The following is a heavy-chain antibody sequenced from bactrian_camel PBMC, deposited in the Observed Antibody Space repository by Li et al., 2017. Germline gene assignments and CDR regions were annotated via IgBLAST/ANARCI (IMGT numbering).Heavy chain of an antibody. D-gene: IGHD2*01. J-gene: IGHJ6*01. CDR2: IDRWGST. V-gene: IGHV3S57*01. CDR3: AARGPYCYTKLSVRDFTY. Sequence: HVQLVESGGGSVQTGGSLRLSYAASGRTYTNWCMGWFRQVPGKEREKVAEIDRWGSTKYGDSVKGRFTISKGNAKNTLYLQMTSLKPEDTAMYYCAARGPYCYTKLSVRDFTYWGQGTQVTVS. CDR1: GRTYTNWC.